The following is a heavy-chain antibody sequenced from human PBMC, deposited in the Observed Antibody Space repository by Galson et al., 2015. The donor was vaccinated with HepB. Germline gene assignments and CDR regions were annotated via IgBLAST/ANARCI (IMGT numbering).Heavy chain of an antibody. V-gene: IGHV3-23*01. CDR3: ASLRGDIVVVPADLSFDY. D-gene: IGHD2-2*01. CDR1: GSTFSNCA. J-gene: IGHJ4*02. CDR2: ISGSGGST. Sequence: LRLSCAASGSTFSNCAMNWVRQAPGKGLEWVSTISGSGGSTYYGDSLKGRFTISRDNSRNTLYLQMNSLRAEDTAVHYCASLRGDIVVVPADLSFDYWGQGTLVTVSS.